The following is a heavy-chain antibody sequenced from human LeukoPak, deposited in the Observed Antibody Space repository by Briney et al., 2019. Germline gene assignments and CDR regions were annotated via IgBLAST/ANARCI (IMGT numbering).Heavy chain of an antibody. D-gene: IGHD6-6*01. V-gene: IGHV4-59*01. CDR3: ARTLSEYSSSSLGY. J-gene: IGHJ4*02. CDR1: GGSISSYY. Sequence: SETLSLTCTVSGGSISSYYWSWIRQTPGKGLGRIGYIYYSGSTNYNPSLKSRVTISVDTSKNQFSLKLSSVTAADTAVYYCARTLSEYSSSSLGYWGQGTLVTVSS. CDR2: IYYSGST.